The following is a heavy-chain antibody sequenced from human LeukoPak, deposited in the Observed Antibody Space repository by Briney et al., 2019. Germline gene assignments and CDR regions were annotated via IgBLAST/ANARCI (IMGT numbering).Heavy chain of an antibody. CDR1: GFTFDDYA. Sequence: TGRSLRLSCAASGFTFDDYAMHWVRQAPGKGLEWVSGISWNSGSIGYADSVKGRFTISRDNAKNSLYLQMNSLRAEDTALYYCAKDRLYGDYEDYCYYGMDVWGQGTTVTVSS. V-gene: IGHV3-9*01. CDR2: ISWNSGSI. J-gene: IGHJ6*02. CDR3: AKDRLYGDYEDYCYYGMDV. D-gene: IGHD4-17*01.